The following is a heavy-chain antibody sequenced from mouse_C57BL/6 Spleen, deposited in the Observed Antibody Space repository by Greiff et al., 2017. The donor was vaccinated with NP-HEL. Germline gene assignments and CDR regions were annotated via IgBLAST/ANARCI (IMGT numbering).Heavy chain of an antibody. V-gene: IGHV5-4*03. J-gene: IGHJ1*03. CDR1: GFTFSSYA. CDR3: ARAGTDWYFDV. Sequence: EVKLVESGGGLVKPGGSLKLSCAASGFTFSSYAMSWVRQTPEKRLEWVATISDGGSYTYYPDNVKGRFTISRDNAKNNLYLQMSLLKSEDTAMYYCARAGTDWYFDVWGTGTTVTVSS. D-gene: IGHD4-1*01. CDR2: ISDGGSYT.